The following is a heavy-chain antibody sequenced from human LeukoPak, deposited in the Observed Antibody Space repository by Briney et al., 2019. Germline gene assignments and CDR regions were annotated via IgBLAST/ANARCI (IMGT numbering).Heavy chain of an antibody. CDR3: ARGSTGTKGVDY. CDR2: IKQDGSEK. Sequence: GGSLRLSCAASGFTLSSYWMSWVRQAPGKGLEWVAHIKQDGSEKYYVDSVKGRFTISRDNAKNSLYLQMNSLRAEDTAVYYCARGSTGTKGVDYWGQGTLVTVSS. D-gene: IGHD1-7*01. CDR1: GFTLSSYW. V-gene: IGHV3-7*01. J-gene: IGHJ4*02.